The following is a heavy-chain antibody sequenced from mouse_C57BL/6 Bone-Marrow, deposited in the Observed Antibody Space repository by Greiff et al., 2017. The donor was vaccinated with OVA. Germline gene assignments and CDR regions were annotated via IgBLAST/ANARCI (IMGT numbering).Heavy chain of an antibody. CDR3: ARRSYGPYWYFDV. J-gene: IGHJ1*03. CDR1: GYAFTNYL. CDR2: INPGSGGT. V-gene: IGHV1-54*01. Sequence: QVQLQQSGAELVRPGTSVKVSCKASGYAFTNYLIEWVKQRPGQGLEWIGVINPGSGGTNYNEKFKGKATLTADKSSSTAYMQLSSLTSEDSAVXFCARRSYGPYWYFDVWGTGTTVTVSS. D-gene: IGHD1-1*02.